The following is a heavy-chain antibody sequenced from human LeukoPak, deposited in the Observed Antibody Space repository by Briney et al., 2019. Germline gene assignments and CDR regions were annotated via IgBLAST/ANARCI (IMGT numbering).Heavy chain of an antibody. Sequence: ASVKVSCKASGYTFTGYYMHWVRQAPGQGLEWMGWINPNSGGTNYAQKFQGRVTMTRDTSISTAYMELSRLRPDDTAVYYCARGAHYHDSSEGYDYWGQGTLVTVSS. V-gene: IGHV1-2*02. J-gene: IGHJ4*02. D-gene: IGHD3-22*01. CDR3: ARGAHYHDSSEGYDY. CDR2: INPNSGGT. CDR1: GYTFTGYY.